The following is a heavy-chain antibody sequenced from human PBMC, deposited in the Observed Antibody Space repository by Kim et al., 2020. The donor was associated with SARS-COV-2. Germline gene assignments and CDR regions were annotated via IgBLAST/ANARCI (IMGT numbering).Heavy chain of an antibody. D-gene: IGHD6-13*01. CDR3: ARAPWAAAPDY. CDR2: IYYSGST. CDR1: GGSISSYY. J-gene: IGHJ4*02. Sequence: SETLSLTCTVSGGSISSYYWSWIRQPPGKGLEWFGYIYYSGSTNYNPSLKSRVTISVDTSKNQFSLKLSSVTAADTAVYYCARAPWAAAPDYWGQGTLVTVSS. V-gene: IGHV4-59*13.